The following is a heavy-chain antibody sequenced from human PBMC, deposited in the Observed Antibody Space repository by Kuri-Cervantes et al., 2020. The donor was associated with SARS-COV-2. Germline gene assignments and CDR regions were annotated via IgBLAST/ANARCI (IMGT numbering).Heavy chain of an antibody. Sequence: SGPTLVKPTQTLTLTCTFSGFSLSSNGMRVSWIRQSPGKALEWLARFDWDGDKFYRPSLKTRLTISKDTSKNQVVLRMTNMDPGDTATYYCARTSWIAVGGGFDYWGQGIRGTVSS. CDR2: FDWDGDK. CDR1: GFSLSSNGMR. V-gene: IGHV2-70*04. CDR3: ARTSWIAVGGGFDY. D-gene: IGHD6-19*01. J-gene: IGHJ4*02.